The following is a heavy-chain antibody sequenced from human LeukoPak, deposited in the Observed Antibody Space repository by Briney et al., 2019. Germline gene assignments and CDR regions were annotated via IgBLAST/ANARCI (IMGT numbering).Heavy chain of an antibody. CDR2: INPNSGGT. CDR1: GYTFAGYY. CDR3: ARGIGLVTAFDI. V-gene: IGHV1-2*02. J-gene: IGHJ3*02. D-gene: IGHD6-19*01. Sequence: ASVKVSCKASGYTFAGYYMHWVRQAPGQGLEWMGWINPNSGGTNYAQKFQGRVTMTRDTSISTAYMELSRLRSDDTAVYYCARGIGLVTAFDIWGQGTMVTVSS.